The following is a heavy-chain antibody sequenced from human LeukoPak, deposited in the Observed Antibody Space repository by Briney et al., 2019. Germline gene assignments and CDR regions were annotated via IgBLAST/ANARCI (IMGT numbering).Heavy chain of an antibody. CDR3: ARDPLGSSWDYYHYGMDV. J-gene: IGHJ6*02. D-gene: IGHD6-13*01. V-gene: IGHV4-4*07. Sequence: SETLSLTCTVSGGSISSYYWSWIRQPAGKGLEWSGRIYTSGSTNYNPSLKSRVTMSVDTSKTHFSLKLSSVTAADTAVYYCARDPLGSSWDYYHYGMDVWGQGTTVTVSS. CDR2: IYTSGST. CDR1: GGSISSYY.